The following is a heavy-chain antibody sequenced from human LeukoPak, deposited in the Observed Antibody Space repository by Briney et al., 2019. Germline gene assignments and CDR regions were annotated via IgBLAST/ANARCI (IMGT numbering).Heavy chain of an antibody. Sequence: SETLSLTCTVSGGSISSYYRSWIRQPPGKGLEWIGYIYYSGSTNYNPSLKSRVTISVDTSKNQFSLKLSSVTAADTAVYYCGSGSYYGSGHDWGQGTLVTVSS. CDR3: GSGSYYGSGHD. CDR1: GGSISSYY. D-gene: IGHD1-26*01. CDR2: IYYSGST. V-gene: IGHV4-59*01. J-gene: IGHJ4*02.